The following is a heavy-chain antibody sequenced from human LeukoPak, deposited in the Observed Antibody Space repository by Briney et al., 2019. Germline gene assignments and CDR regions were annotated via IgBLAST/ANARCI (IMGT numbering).Heavy chain of an antibody. CDR3: ARDLGYCSSTYCYAWFDP. J-gene: IGHJ5*02. CDR1: GGSISSYY. V-gene: IGHV4-59*01. D-gene: IGHD2-2*01. CDR2: IYYSGST. Sequence: SETLSLTCTVSGGSISSYYWSWIRQPPGKGLEWIGYIYYSGSTNYNPSLKSRVTISVDTSKNQFSLKLSSVTAADTAVYYCARDLGYCSSTYCYAWFDPWGQGTLVTVCS.